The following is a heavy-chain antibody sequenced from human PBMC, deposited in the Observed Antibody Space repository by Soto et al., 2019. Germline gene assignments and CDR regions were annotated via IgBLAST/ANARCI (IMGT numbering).Heavy chain of an antibody. CDR2: MNPNSGNT. D-gene: IGHD5-18*01. CDR3: ARGWIQLWSLLD. Sequence: ASVKVSCKASGYTFTSYDINWVRQATGQGLEWMGWMNPNSGNTGYAQKFQGRVTMTRNTSISTAYMELSSLRSEDTAVYYCARGWIQLWSLLDWGQGTLVTVSS. CDR1: GYTFTSYD. J-gene: IGHJ4*02. V-gene: IGHV1-8*01.